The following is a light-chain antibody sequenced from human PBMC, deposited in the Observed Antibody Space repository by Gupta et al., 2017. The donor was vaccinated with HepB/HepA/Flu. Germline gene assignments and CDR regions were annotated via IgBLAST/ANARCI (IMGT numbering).Light chain of an antibody. V-gene: IGLV2-14*01. CDR2: DVS. CDR3: SSYTSSSNTWV. J-gene: IGLJ3*02. Sequence: QSALTQPASVSGSPGQSITISCTGTSSDVGGYDYVSWYQQPPGKAPKVVIYDVSNRPSGVSNRFSGSKSGNTASLTISGLQAEDEADYYCSSYTSSSNTWVFGGGTKLTVL. CDR1: SSDVGGYDY.